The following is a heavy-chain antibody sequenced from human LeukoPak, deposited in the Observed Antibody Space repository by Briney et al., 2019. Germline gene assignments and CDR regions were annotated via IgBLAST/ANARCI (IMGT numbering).Heavy chain of an antibody. CDR1: GGSISSGSYY. D-gene: IGHD1-26*01. CDR2: VYTSGGT. Sequence: SETLSLTCTVSGGSISSGSYYWSWIRQPAGKGLEWIGRVYTSGGTNYNPSLKSRVTISIDTAKNQISLKVRSVTAVDTAIYYCAGGHSGSSAKILYYYYMDVWGKGTTVTVSS. V-gene: IGHV4-61*02. CDR3: AGGHSGSSAKILYYYYMDV. J-gene: IGHJ6*03.